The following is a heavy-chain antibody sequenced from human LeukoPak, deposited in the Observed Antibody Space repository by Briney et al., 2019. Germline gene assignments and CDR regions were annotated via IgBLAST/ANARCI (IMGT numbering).Heavy chain of an antibody. CDR1: GDSIRGGNYY. J-gene: IGHJ5*02. D-gene: IGHD1-14*01. CDR2: IFPSGST. CDR3: VREGLITFWFDP. V-gene: IGHV4-61*02. Sequence: SETLSLTCTVSGDSIRGGNYYWSWIRQPAGKGLEWIGRIFPSGSTNYNPSLKSRVSISLGTSENQFSLRMTSVTAADTAVYYCVREGLITFWFDPWGQGTLVTVSS.